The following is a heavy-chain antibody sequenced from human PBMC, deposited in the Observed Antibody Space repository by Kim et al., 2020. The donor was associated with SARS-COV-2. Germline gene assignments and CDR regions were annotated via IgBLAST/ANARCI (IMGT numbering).Heavy chain of an antibody. D-gene: IGHD2-15*01. J-gene: IGHJ4*02. V-gene: IGHV4-39*01. CDR3: ARQLRGPPLYYFDY. Sequence: NPSLKSRVTISVDTSKNQSSLKLSSVTAADTAVYYCARQLRGPPLYYFDYWGQGTLVTVSS.